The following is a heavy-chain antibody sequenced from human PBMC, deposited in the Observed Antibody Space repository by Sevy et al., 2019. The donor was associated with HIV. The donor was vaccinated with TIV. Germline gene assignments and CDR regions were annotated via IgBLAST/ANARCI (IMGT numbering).Heavy chain of an antibody. J-gene: IGHJ6*02. D-gene: IGHD2-2*01. V-gene: IGHV1-2*02. CDR2: INPNSGGT. CDR3: ARGDCSSTSCYGSYYYYGMDV. Sequence: ASLKVSCKASGYTFTGYYMHWVRQAPGQGLEWMGWINPNSGGTNYAQKFQGRVTMTRDTSISTAYMELSRLRSDDTAVYYCARGDCSSTSCYGSYYYYGMDVWGQGTTVTVSS. CDR1: GYTFTGYY.